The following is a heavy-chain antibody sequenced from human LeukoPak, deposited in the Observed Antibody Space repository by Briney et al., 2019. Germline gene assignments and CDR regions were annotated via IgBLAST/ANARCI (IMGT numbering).Heavy chain of an antibody. CDR2: ISSSSSYI. CDR3: ASSGYYDSSGYHY. J-gene: IGHJ4*02. V-gene: IGHV3-21*01. D-gene: IGHD3-22*01. Sequence: GGSLRLSCAASGFTFSSYSMNWVRQAPGKGLEWVSSISSSSSYIYYADSVKGRFTISRDNAKNSLYLQMNSLRAEDTAVYYCASSGYYDSSGYHYWGQGTLVTVSS. CDR1: GFTFSSYS.